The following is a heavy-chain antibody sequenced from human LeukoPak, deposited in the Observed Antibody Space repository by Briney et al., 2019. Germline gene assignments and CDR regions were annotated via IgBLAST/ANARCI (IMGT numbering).Heavy chain of an antibody. CDR2: ISSSSSTI. Sequence: GGSLRLSCAASGFILSSYSMNWVRQAPGKGLEWVSYISSSSSTIYYADSVKGRFTISRDDAKNSLYLQMNSLRAEDTAVYHCATAPYYYYYYMDVWAKGPRSPSP. CDR1: GFILSSYS. J-gene: IGHJ6*03. V-gene: IGHV3-48*01. CDR3: ATAPYYYYYYMDV.